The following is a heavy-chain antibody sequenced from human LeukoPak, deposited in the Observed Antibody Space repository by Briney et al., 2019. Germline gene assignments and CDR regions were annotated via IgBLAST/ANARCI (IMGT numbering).Heavy chain of an antibody. CDR1: GFTVSSNY. J-gene: IGHJ4*02. CDR3: ARDTYYYDSSGPRGH. V-gene: IGHV3-66*02. CDR2: IYSGGST. Sequence: GGSLRLSCVASGFTVSSNYMSWVRQAPGKGLEWVSVIYSGGSTYYADSVKGRFTISRDNSKNTLYLQMNSLRAEDTAVYYCARDTYYYDSSGPRGHWGQGTLVTVSS. D-gene: IGHD3-22*01.